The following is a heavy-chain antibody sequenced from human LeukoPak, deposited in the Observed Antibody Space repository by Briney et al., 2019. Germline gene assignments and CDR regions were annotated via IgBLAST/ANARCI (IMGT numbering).Heavy chain of an antibody. J-gene: IGHJ4*02. V-gene: IGHV4-34*01. Sequence: PSETLSLTCAVYGGSFSGYYWSWVRQPPGKGREGIGEINQSGSTNYNPSLKSRVTISVDTSKNQFSLKLSSVTAADTAVYYCAREVFGWYSFDYWGQGTLVTVSS. CDR3: AREVFGWYSFDY. CDR1: GGSFSGYY. CDR2: INQSGST. D-gene: IGHD6-19*01.